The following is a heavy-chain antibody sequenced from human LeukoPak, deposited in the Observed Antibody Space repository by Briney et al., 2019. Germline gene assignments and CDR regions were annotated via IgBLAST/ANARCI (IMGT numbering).Heavy chain of an antibody. V-gene: IGHV1-2*02. CDR2: VIPESGGT. J-gene: IGHJ4*02. CDR1: GYTFTDHF. CDR3: AGGGGRSWVDY. Sequence: ASVRVSCKVSGYTFTDHFIHWVRQAPGQGLEWMGWVIPESGGTRYAQNFQGRITMSRDTSISTAYMELNGLKSDDTAVYFCAGGGGRSWVDYWGQGVLVTVSS. D-gene: IGHD2-15*01.